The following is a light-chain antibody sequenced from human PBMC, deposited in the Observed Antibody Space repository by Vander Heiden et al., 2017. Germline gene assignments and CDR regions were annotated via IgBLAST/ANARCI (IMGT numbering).Light chain of an antibody. CDR3: QKRSNWPPVT. Sequence: EVVLTQSPAPVSLSPRDTATLSCSASPLFSNSLAWYQQKPGQAPRLLIYDASNRATGIPARFSGSGSGTDFTLTISSLEPEDFAVYYCQKRSNWPPVTFGGGTKVEI. J-gene: IGKJ4*01. V-gene: IGKV3-11*01. CDR1: PLFSNS. CDR2: DAS.